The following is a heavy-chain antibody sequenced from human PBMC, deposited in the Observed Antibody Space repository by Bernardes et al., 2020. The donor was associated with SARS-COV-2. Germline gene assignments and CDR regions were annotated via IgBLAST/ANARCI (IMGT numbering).Heavy chain of an antibody. CDR2: INPNSGGT. V-gene: IGHV1-2*02. J-gene: IGHJ5*02. CDR1: GYTFTGYY. D-gene: IGHD6-13*01. CDR3: ARDGSSSWYVWFDP. Sequence: AAVKGSCKASGYTFTGYYMHWVRQAPGQGLEWMGWINPNSGGTNYAQKFQGRVTMTRDTSISTAYMELSRLRSDDTAVYYCARDGSSSWYVWFDPWGQGTLVTVSS.